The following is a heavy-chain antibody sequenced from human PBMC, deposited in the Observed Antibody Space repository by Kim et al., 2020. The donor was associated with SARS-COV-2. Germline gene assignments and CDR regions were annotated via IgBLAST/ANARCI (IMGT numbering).Heavy chain of an antibody. D-gene: IGHD6-19*01. CDR2: IYYSGST. Sequence: SETLSLTCTVSGGSISSSSYYWGWIRQPPGKGLEWIGSIYYSGSTYYNPSLKSRVTISVDTSKNQFSLKLSSVTAADTAVYYCARQKEGSAGHCGQGTLVTVSS. CDR3: ARQKEGSAGH. V-gene: IGHV4-39*01. CDR1: GGSISSSSYY. J-gene: IGHJ4*02.